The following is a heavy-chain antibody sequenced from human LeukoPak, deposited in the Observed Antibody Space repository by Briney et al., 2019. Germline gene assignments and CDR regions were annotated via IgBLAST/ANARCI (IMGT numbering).Heavy chain of an antibody. D-gene: IGHD1-1*01. J-gene: IGHJ4*02. V-gene: IGHV3-23*01. Sequence: GGSLRLSCAASGFTFSVYDMYWIRQSPGKGLECVSVISRGGISYYADSVKGRFTISRDNSKNTLYLQMNSLRAEDTAVYYCSKKGQADDDGTPDWGQGTLVTVSP. CDR3: SKKGQADDDGTPD. CDR1: GFTFSVYD. CDR2: ISRGGIS.